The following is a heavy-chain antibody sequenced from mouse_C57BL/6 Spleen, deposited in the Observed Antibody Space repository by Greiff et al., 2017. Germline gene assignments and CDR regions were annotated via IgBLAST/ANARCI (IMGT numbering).Heavy chain of an antibody. Sequence: VQLQQSGPELVKPGASVKISCKASGYSFTGYYMNWVKQSPEKSLEWIGEINPSTGGTTYNQKFKAKATLTVDKSSSTAYMQLQSLTSEDSAVYYCARGGMVTTRSFAYWGQGTLVTVSA. CDR3: ARGGMVTTRSFAY. V-gene: IGHV1-42*01. CDR1: GYSFTGYY. J-gene: IGHJ3*01. D-gene: IGHD2-10*02. CDR2: INPSTGGT.